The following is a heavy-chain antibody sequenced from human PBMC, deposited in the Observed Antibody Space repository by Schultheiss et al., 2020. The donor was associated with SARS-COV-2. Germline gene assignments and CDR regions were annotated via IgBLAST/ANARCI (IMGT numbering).Heavy chain of an antibody. J-gene: IGHJ4*02. V-gene: IGHV4-34*01. Sequence: SETLSLTCTVSGGSISGYYWSWIRQPPGKGLEWIGEINHSGSTNYNPSLKSRVTISVDTSKNQFSLKLSSVTAADTAVYYCARVLAYGDLRDYWGQGTLVTVSS. D-gene: IGHD4-17*01. CDR1: GGSISGYY. CDR2: INHSGST. CDR3: ARVLAYGDLRDY.